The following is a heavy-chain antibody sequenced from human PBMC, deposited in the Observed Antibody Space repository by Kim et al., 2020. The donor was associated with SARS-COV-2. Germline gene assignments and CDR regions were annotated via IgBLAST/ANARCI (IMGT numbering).Heavy chain of an antibody. D-gene: IGHD1-1*01. CDR1: GFTFRSYG. V-gene: IGHV3-33*01. J-gene: IGHJ4*02. CDR2: IWYDASKK. CDR3: ARGNDANSGAYDY. Sequence: GGSLRLSCAASGFTFRSYGMHWVRQAPGKGPEWVAVIWYDASKKYYIDSVKGRFTISRDNSKNTLFLQMDTLRAEDTAIYYCARGNDANSGAYDYWGPGT.